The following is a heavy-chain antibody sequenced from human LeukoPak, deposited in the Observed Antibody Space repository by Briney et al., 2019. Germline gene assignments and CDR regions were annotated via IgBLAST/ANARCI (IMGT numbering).Heavy chain of an antibody. CDR2: FDPEDGET. CDR3: VTGDGGEKLFDY. V-gene: IGHV1-24*01. J-gene: IGHJ4*02. Sequence: ASVKVSCKVSGYTLTELSMHWVRQAPGKGLEWMGGFDPEDGETIYAQKFQGRVTMTEDTSTDTAYMELSSLRSEDTAVYYCVTGDGGEKLFDYWGQGTLVTVSS. CDR1: GYTLTELS. D-gene: IGHD3-16*01.